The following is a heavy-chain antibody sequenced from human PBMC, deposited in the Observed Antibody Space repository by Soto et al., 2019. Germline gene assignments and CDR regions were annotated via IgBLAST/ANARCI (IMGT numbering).Heavy chain of an antibody. CDR3: ASVHCSSTSCYPRYYYGMDV. Sequence: GGSLRLSCAASGFTFDDYAMHWVRQAPGKGLEWVSGISWNSGSIGYADSVKGRFTISRDNAKNSLYLQMNSLRAEDTAVYYCASVHCSSTSCYPRYYYGMDVWGQGTTVTVSS. J-gene: IGHJ6*02. CDR1: GFTFDDYA. V-gene: IGHV3-9*01. CDR2: ISWNSGSI. D-gene: IGHD2-2*01.